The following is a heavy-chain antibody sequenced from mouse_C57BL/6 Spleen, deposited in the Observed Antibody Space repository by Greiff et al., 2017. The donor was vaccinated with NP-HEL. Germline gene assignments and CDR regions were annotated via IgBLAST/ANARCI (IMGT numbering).Heavy chain of an antibody. J-gene: IGHJ3*01. CDR1: GYTFTDYE. D-gene: IGHD2-5*01. Sequence: LQESGAELVRPGASVTLSCKASGYTFTDYEMHWVKQTPVHGLEWIGAIDPETGGTAYNQKFKGKAILTADKSSSTAYMELRSLTSEDSAVYYCTRWRLRYSNYGFAYWGQGTLVTVSA. CDR3: TRWRLRYSNYGFAY. V-gene: IGHV1-15*01. CDR2: IDPETGGT.